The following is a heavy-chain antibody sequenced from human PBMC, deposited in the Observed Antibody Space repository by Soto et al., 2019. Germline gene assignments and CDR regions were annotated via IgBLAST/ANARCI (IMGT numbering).Heavy chain of an antibody. V-gene: IGHV3-30-3*01. CDR2: ISYDGSNK. J-gene: IGHJ6*02. D-gene: IGHD6-19*01. CDR1: GFTFSSYR. Sequence: GASLRLSCAASGFTFSSYRLHWVRQAPGKGLEWVALISYDGSNKYYADSVKGRFTISRDNSKNTLYLQMNSLRAEDTAVYYCARDRVTSDWYGRYGMDVWGQGTTVTVSS. CDR3: ARDRVTSDWYGRYGMDV.